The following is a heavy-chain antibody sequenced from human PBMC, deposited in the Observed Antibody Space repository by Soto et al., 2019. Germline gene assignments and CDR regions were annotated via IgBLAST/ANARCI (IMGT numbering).Heavy chain of an antibody. CDR1: GGSLKHFA. V-gene: IGHV1-69*01. D-gene: IGHD1-26*01. Sequence: QVQLVQSGAEVKKPGSSVKVSCKASGGSLKHFAISWVRQAPGQGLEWMGGIIPFVGTADYPQKFQGRVTVTADESINTAYLEVRGLRSEDTAVFYCAKEGGSPPAFDSWGQGTLITVSS. J-gene: IGHJ4*02. CDR3: AKEGGSPPAFDS. CDR2: IIPFVGTA.